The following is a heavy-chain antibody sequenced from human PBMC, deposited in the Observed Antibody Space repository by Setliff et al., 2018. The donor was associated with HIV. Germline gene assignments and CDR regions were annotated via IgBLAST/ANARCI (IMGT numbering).Heavy chain of an antibody. CDR2: VSVYNGNT. CDR3: ATPGVGAGAFDI. D-gene: IGHD3-10*01. V-gene: IGHV1-18*04. J-gene: IGHJ3*02. CDR1: GYSFTFYG. Sequence: ASVKVSCKASGYSFTFYGLHWVRQAPGQGLEWMGWVSVYNGNTKYAENFQDRLTLTTDASTGTGFMELRGPRSDDTAVYYCATPGVGAGAFDIWGRGTMVTVSS.